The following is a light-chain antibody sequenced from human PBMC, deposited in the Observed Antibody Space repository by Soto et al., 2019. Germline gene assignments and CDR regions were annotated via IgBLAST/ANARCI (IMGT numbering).Light chain of an antibody. Sequence: QSVLTQPASVSGSPGQSITISCTGTSSDVGGYNYVSWYHQHPGNAPKLMIYEVSNRPSGVSNRFSGSKSGNTASLTISGLQAEDEADYYCSSYTSSSTPPYVFGTGTKVTVL. CDR2: EVS. J-gene: IGLJ1*01. CDR1: SSDVGGYNY. CDR3: SSYTSSSTPPYV. V-gene: IGLV2-14*01.